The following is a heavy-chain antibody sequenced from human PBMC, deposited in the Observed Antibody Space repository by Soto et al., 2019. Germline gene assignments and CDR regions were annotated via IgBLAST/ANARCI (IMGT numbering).Heavy chain of an antibody. Sequence: QVQLVQSGAEVKKPGSSVKVSCKASGGTFSTHAISWVRQAPGQGLEWMGGIIPIFGKTNYAQKFQGRVTITADKSTGTAYMEVRSLRSEDSAVYYCAGGWATVGTTTPFAYWGQGTLVTVSS. CDR1: GGTFSTHA. CDR3: AGGWATVGTTTPFAY. V-gene: IGHV1-69*06. CDR2: IIPIFGKT. J-gene: IGHJ4*02. D-gene: IGHD1-26*01.